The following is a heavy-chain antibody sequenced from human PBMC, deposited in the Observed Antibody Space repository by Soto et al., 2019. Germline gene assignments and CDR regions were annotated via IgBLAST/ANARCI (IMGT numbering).Heavy chain of an antibody. CDR3: SKALGVLSPERFDY. V-gene: IGHV3-30*18. J-gene: IGHJ4*02. D-gene: IGHD3-16*02. CDR1: GFTFSSYA. CDR2: MSYDGNNQ. Sequence: QVQLVESGGGVVQPGRSLRLSCVASGFTFSSYAMHWVRQAPGKGLEWVAIMSYDGNNQYYAGSVKGRFTISRDNFKNTLDLQRNSLRAEDTAVYYCSKALGVLSPERFDYWGPGVLVTVSS.